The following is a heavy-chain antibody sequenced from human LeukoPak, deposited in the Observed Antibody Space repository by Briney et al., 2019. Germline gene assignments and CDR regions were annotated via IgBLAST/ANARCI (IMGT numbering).Heavy chain of an antibody. CDR3: AGPRIGGYFDY. Sequence: SETLSLTCTVSGGSISSYYWSWIRQPPAKGLEWIGYIYYSGSTNYNPSLKSRVTISVDTSKNQFSLKLSSVTAADTAVYYCAGPRIGGYFDYWGQGTLVTVSS. CDR2: IYYSGST. CDR1: GGSISSYY. D-gene: IGHD2-15*01. J-gene: IGHJ4*02. V-gene: IGHV4-59*08.